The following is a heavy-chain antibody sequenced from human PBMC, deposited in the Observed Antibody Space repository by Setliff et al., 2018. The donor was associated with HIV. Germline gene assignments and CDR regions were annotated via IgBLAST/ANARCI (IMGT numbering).Heavy chain of an antibody. Sequence: SETLSLTCAVSGYPIIEAYYWLWIRQSPTKGLEYIGIIFRGVTTYYNPSLRSRVALSMDTSKNQFSLRLSSVTAADTAVYYCATSGYSYAFNWFDPWGQGTLVTVSS. CDR2: IFRGVTT. V-gene: IGHV4-38-2*01. CDR1: GYPIIEAYY. CDR3: ATSGYSYAFNWFDP. J-gene: IGHJ5*02. D-gene: IGHD5-18*01.